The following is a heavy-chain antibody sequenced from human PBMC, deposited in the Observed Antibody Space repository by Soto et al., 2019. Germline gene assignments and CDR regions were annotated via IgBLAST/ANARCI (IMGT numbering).Heavy chain of an antibody. Sequence: GGSLRLSCAASGFTFSSYSMNWVRQAPGKGLEWVSSISSSSSYIYYADSVKGRFTISRDNAKNSLYLQMNSLRAEDTAVYYCARDLNYYGSGSYLDYYYYGMDVWGQGTTVTVS. D-gene: IGHD3-10*01. CDR3: ARDLNYYGSGSYLDYYYYGMDV. CDR1: GFTFSSYS. V-gene: IGHV3-21*01. CDR2: ISSSSSYI. J-gene: IGHJ6*02.